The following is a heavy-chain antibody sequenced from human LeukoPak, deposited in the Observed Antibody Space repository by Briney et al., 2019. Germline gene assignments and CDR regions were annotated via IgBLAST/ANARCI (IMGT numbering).Heavy chain of an antibody. CDR3: ARERNILTGYYRRYHWFDP. CDR2: INPSGGST. CDR1: GYTFTSYY. D-gene: IGHD3-9*01. J-gene: IGHJ5*02. V-gene: IGHV1-46*01. Sequence: GASVKVSCKASGYTFTSYYMHWVRQAPGQGLEWMGIINPSGGSTSYAQKFQGRVTMTRDTSTSTVYMELSSLRSEDTAVYYCARERNILTGYYRRYHWFDPWGQGTLVTVSS.